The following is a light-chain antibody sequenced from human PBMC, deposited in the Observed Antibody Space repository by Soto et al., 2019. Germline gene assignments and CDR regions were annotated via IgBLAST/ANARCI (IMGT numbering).Light chain of an antibody. V-gene: IGLV1-40*01. CDR1: SSNIGAGYD. J-gene: IGLJ1*01. Sequence: QSVLTQPPSVSGAPGQRVTISCTGSSSNIGAGYDVHWYQQLPGTAPKLLIYGHSNRPSGVPDRFSGSKSGTSASLAITGLQAEDEADYYCQSYHSSLSAPDVFGTGTKLTVL. CDR3: QSYHSSLSAPDV. CDR2: GHS.